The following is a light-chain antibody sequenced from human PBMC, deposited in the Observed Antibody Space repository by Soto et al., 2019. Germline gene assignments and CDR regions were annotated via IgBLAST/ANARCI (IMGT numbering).Light chain of an antibody. CDR2: DAS. V-gene: IGKV1-33*01. Sequence: DIQMTQSPCSLSASLGDRGTITCQASQAITKYLNWYQQKPGKAPKLLIFDASNLETGVPSRFSGSGSGTDFTFTISSLQPEDTATYYCQQYDNSWTFGQGTRWIS. CDR1: QAITKY. J-gene: IGKJ1*01. CDR3: QQYDNSWT.